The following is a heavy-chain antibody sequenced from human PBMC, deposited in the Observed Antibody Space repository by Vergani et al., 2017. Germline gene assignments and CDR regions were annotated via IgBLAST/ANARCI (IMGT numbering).Heavy chain of an antibody. D-gene: IGHD2-15*01. CDR3: AGSGSWWDYFDY. CDR2: INPNSGGT. CDR1: GFTFSSYE. V-gene: IGHV1-2*02. J-gene: IGHJ4*02. Sequence: VQLVESGGGLVQPGGSLRLSCAASGFTFSSYEMNWVRQAPGQGLEWMGWINPNSGGTNYAQKFQGRVTMTRDTSISPAYMELSRLRSDDTAVYYCAGSGSWWDYFDYWGQGTLVTVSS.